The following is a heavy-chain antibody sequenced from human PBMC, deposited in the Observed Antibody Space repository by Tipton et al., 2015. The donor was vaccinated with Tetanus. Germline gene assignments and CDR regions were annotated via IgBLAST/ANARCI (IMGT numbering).Heavy chain of an antibody. Sequence: SLRLSCAASGFTFSSYTMNWVRQPPGKGLEWVSSFSATGGYKYYADSVKGRFTISRDNSKNTLYLQMNSLSAEDTAVYYCARDIAIVRARDWYFDVWGRGTLVTVSS. CDR2: FSATGGYK. V-gene: IGHV3-21*01. J-gene: IGHJ2*01. D-gene: IGHD2/OR15-2a*01. CDR3: ARDIAIVRARDWYFDV. CDR1: GFTFSSYT.